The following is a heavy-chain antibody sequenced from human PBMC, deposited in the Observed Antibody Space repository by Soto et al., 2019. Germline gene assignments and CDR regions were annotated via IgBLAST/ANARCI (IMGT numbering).Heavy chain of an antibody. Sequence: QVQLQESGPGLVKPSGTLSLTCAVSGGSISSSNWWSWVHQPPGKGLEWIGEIYHSGSTNYNPSLKSRVTISVDKSKNQFSLKLSSVTAADTAVYYCATRYCISTSCPLDAFDIWGQGTMVTVSS. CDR2: IYHSGST. J-gene: IGHJ3*02. CDR3: ATRYCISTSCPLDAFDI. V-gene: IGHV4-4*02. D-gene: IGHD2-2*01. CDR1: GGSISSSNW.